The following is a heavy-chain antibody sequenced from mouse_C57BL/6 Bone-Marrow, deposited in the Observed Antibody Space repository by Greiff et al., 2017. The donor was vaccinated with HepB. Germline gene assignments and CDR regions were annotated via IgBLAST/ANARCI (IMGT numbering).Heavy chain of an antibody. D-gene: IGHD1-1*01. CDR2: ISNLAYSI. CDR3: ARLFITTVVSYWYFDV. J-gene: IGHJ1*03. V-gene: IGHV5-15*01. CDR1: GFTFSDYG. Sequence: EVKVVESGGGLVQPGGSLKLSCAASGFTFSDYGMAWVRQAPRKGPEWVAFISNLAYSIYYADTVTGRFTISRENDKNTLYLEMSSLRSEDTAMYYCARLFITTVVSYWYFDVWGTGTTVTVSS.